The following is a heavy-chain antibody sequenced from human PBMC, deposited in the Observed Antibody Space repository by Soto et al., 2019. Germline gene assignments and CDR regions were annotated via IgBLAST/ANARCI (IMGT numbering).Heavy chain of an antibody. J-gene: IGHJ4*02. D-gene: IGHD6-19*01. CDR1: GGSVSSGSYY. CDR2: IYYSGST. V-gene: IGHV4-61*01. CDR3: ANRLVDNDY. Sequence: SETLSLTCTVSGGSVSSGSYYWSWIRQPPGKGLEWIGYIYYSGSTNYNPSLKSRVTISVDTSKNQFSLKLSSVTAADTAVYYCANRLVDNDYWGQGTLVTVSS.